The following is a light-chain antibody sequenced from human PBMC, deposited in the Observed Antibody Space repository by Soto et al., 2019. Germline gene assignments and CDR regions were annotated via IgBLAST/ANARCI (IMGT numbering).Light chain of an antibody. V-gene: IGKV1-33*01. Sequence: DIQMTQSPSSLSASVGDRVTITCQASEDISNYLNWYQQKPQKAPKLLIYDASNLEAGIPSRFSGSGSGTDFNFTISSLQPEDIATYYCQQFDDIPYTFGQGTKVEIK. J-gene: IGKJ1*01. CDR3: QQFDDIPYT. CDR2: DAS. CDR1: EDISNY.